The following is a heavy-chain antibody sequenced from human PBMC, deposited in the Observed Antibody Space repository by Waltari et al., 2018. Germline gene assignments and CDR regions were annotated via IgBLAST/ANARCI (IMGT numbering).Heavy chain of an antibody. CDR3: ARDLPVPNGREAFDI. D-gene: IGHD1-1*01. CDR2: INSDGSTT. V-gene: IGHV3-74*01. CDR1: GFTFSTYW. Sequence: VQLVESGGGLVQPGGSLRLSWAASGFTFSTYWMNWVRPAPGKGLVWVSRINSDGSTTVYADSVKGRFTISRDNAKNTLSLQMNSLRAEDTALYYCARDLPVPNGREAFDIWGQGTRVTVSS. J-gene: IGHJ3*02.